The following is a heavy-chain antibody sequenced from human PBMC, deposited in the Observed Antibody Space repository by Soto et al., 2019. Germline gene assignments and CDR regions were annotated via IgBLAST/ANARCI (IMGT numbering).Heavy chain of an antibody. CDR3: LMGYCGGGGCYLRRDALAV. J-gene: IGHJ3*01. CDR2: INPSSSHI. Sequence: EVQLVESGGGLVMPGGPLRLSCAASGFTFASYHMTWVRQAPGKGLDWVSSINPSSSHIYYSDSVRGRFTISRDDSKNSLHLDMNSLRTEDVAIYYCLMGYCGGGGCYLRRDALAVWGQGTAVTVSS. CDR1: GFTFASYH. V-gene: IGHV3-21*02. D-gene: IGHD2-15*01.